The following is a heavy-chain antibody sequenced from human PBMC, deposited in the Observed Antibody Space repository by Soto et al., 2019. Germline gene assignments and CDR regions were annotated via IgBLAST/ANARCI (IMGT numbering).Heavy chain of an antibody. CDR2: IKSKTDGGTT. Sequence: GGSLRLSCAASGFSFSDAWMNWVRQAPGKGLEWVGRIKSKTDGGTTDDVAPVKGRFTLSRDDSENTVYLQMNSLKTEDTAVYYCTTDRRYGDYVTDLGYWGQGT. D-gene: IGHD4-17*01. CDR1: GFSFSDAW. J-gene: IGHJ4*02. CDR3: TTDRRYGDYVTDLGY. V-gene: IGHV3-15*07.